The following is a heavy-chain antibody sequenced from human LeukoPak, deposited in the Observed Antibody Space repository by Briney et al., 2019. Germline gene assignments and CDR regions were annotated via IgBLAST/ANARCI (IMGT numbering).Heavy chain of an antibody. Sequence: SVKVSCKASGGIFSSYAISWVRQAPGQGLEWMGRIIPILGIANYAQKFQGRVTITADKSTSTAYMELSSLRSEDTAVYYCARVERSHLDGDDYWGQGTLVTVSS. V-gene: IGHV1-69*04. J-gene: IGHJ4*02. CDR2: IIPILGIA. D-gene: IGHD3-10*01. CDR3: ARVERSHLDGDDY. CDR1: GGIFSSYA.